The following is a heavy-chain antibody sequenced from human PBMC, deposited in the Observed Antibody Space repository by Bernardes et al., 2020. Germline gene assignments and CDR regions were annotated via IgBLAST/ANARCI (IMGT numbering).Heavy chain of an antibody. Sequence: GGSLRLSCAASGFSFSNYEMDWVRQAPGKGLEWVSYISSSGSTISYADSVKGRFTISRDNAKNSLYLQMNSLRAEDTAVYYCAREWGLRYYGMDVWGQGTTVTVSS. V-gene: IGHV3-48*03. D-gene: IGHD1-20*01. CDR2: ISSSGSTI. CDR3: AREWGLRYYGMDV. J-gene: IGHJ6*02. CDR1: GFSFSNYE.